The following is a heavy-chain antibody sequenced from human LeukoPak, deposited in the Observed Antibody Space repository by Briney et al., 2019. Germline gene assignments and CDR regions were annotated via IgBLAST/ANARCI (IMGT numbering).Heavy chain of an antibody. Sequence: GGSLRLSCAASGFTFSSYAMNWVRQAPGKGLEWVASIDSSSSHIYYADSVKGRFTISRDNTKSSLYLQMNSLRAEDMAVYYCARGYCGGDCYGDWGQGTLVTVSS. CDR1: GFTFSSYA. J-gene: IGHJ1*01. V-gene: IGHV3-21*01. CDR3: ARGYCGGDCYGD. D-gene: IGHD2-21*02. CDR2: IDSSSSHI.